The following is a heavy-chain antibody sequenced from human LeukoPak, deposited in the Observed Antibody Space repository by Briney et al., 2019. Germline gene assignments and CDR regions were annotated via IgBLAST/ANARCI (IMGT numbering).Heavy chain of an antibody. D-gene: IGHD3-10*01. CDR3: ARERAITMVRGENGMDV. CDR2: IYTSGST. CDR1: GGSINSYY. J-gene: IGHJ6*02. V-gene: IGHV4-4*07. Sequence: PSETLSLTCTVSGGSINSYYWSWIRQPAGKGLEWIGRIYTSGSTNYNPSPKSRVTMSVDTSKNQFSLKLSSVTAADTAVYYCARERAITMVRGENGMDVWGQGTTVTVSS.